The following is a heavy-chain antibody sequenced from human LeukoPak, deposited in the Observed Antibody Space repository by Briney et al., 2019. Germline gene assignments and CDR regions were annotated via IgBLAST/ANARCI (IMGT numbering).Heavy chain of an antibody. J-gene: IGHJ5*02. CDR2: INSDGNST. D-gene: IGHD3-22*01. CDR1: GFTFSSYW. V-gene: IGHV3-74*01. CDR3: ARGGYYSGNWFDP. Sequence: GGSLRLSCAASGFTFSSYWMHWVRQAPGKGLVWVSRINSDGNSTSYADSVKGRFTISRDNAKNTLYLQMNSLRAEDTAVYYCARGGYYSGNWFDPWGQGTLVTVSS.